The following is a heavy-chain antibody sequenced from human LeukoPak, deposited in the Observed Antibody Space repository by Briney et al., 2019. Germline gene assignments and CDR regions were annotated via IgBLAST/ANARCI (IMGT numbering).Heavy chain of an antibody. CDR1: GYTFTGYY. CDR3: ARGQQLVLGYYYGMDV. Sequence: ASVKVSCKASGYTFTGYYMHWVRQAPGQGLEWMGWINPNSGGTNYAQKFQGRVTMTRDTSISTAYMELSRLRSDDTAVYYCARGQQLVLGYYYGMDVWGQGTTVTVSS. V-gene: IGHV1-2*02. CDR2: INPNSGGT. J-gene: IGHJ6*02. D-gene: IGHD6-13*01.